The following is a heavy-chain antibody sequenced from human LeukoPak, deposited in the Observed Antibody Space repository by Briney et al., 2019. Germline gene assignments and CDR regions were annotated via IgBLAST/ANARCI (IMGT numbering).Heavy chain of an antibody. CDR1: GYTFTSYY. V-gene: IGHV1-46*01. J-gene: IGHJ3*02. CDR3: ARGLYRIVVVPAAIMGAFDI. Sequence: ASVKVSCKASGYTFTSYYMHWVRQAPGQGLEWMGIINPSGGSTSYAQKFQGRVTITADESTSTAYMELSSLRSEDTAVYYCARGLYRIVVVPAAIMGAFDIWGQGTMVTVSS. CDR2: INPSGGST. D-gene: IGHD2-2*02.